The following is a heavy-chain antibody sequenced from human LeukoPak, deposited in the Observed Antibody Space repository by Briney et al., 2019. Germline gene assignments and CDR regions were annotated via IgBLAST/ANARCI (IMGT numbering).Heavy chain of an antibody. Sequence: GGSLRLSCAASGFTFSSYAMSWVRQAPGKGLEWVSAISGSGGSTYYADSVKGRFTISRDNSKNTLYLRMNSLRAEDTAVYYCASQPGYRSSWAYYYYGMDVWGQGTTVTVSS. D-gene: IGHD6-13*01. V-gene: IGHV3-23*01. J-gene: IGHJ6*02. CDR3: ASQPGYRSSWAYYYYGMDV. CDR2: ISGSGGST. CDR1: GFTFSSYA.